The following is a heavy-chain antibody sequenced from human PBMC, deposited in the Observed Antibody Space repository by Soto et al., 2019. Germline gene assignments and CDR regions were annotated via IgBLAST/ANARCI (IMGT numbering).Heavy chain of an antibody. CDR3: ARTSSDRVYYDNGWFDP. J-gene: IGHJ5*02. CDR2: IYHSGST. V-gene: IGHV4-30-2*01. D-gene: IGHD3-22*01. CDR1: GGSISSGGYS. Sequence: PSETLSLTCAVSGGSISSGGYSWSWIRQPPGKGLEWIGYIYHSGSTYYNPSLKSRVTISVDRSKNQFSLKLSSVTAADTAVYYCARTSSDRVYYDNGWFDPRGQGTLGTVSS.